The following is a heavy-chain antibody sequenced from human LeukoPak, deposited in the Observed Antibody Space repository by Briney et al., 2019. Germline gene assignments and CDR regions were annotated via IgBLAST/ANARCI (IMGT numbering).Heavy chain of an antibody. CDR2: IKSKTDGGTT. J-gene: IGHJ4*02. Sequence: GGSLRLSCAASGFTFSNAWMSWVRQAPGKGLEWVGRIKSKTDGGTTDYAAPVKGRFTISRDDSKNTLYLQMNSLKTEDTAVYYCTTEINVEQWLAPIHRWGQGTLVTVSS. CDR3: TTEINVEQWLAPIHR. V-gene: IGHV3-15*01. CDR1: GFTFSNAW. D-gene: IGHD6-19*01.